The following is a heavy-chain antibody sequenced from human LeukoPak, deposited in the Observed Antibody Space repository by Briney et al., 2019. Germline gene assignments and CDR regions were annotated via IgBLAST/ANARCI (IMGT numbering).Heavy chain of an antibody. J-gene: IGHJ4*02. CDR3: AKPPFGGNIVVVPAATYYFDY. CDR1: GFTFSIYA. V-gene: IGHV3-23*01. D-gene: IGHD2-2*01. CDR2: ISGSGGST. Sequence: HPGGSLRLSCAASGFTFSIYAMSWVRQAPGKGLEWVSAISGSGGSTYYADSVKGRFTISRDNSKNTLYLQMNSLRAEDTAVYYCAKPPFGGNIVVVPAATYYFDYWGQGTLVTVSS.